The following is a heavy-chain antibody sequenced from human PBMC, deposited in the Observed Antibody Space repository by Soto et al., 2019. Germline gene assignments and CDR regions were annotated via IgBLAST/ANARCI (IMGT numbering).Heavy chain of an antibody. D-gene: IGHD3-10*01. V-gene: IGHV1-18*04. CDR2: ISPNNGNT. CDR3: VRDLDGSGSYYTDY. CDR1: GYSFLSCG. J-gene: IGHJ4*02. Sequence: GASVKVSCKASGYSFLSCGLSWVRQAPGQGLEWMGWISPNNGNTNYAQKLQGRVTMTTDTSTSTAYMELRSLRSDDTAVYYCVRDLDGSGSYYTDYWGRGTLVTVS.